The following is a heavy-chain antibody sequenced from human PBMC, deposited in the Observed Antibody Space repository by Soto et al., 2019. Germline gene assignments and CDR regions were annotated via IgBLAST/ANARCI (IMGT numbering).Heavy chain of an antibody. V-gene: IGHV1-69*13. CDR2: IIPIFGTA. D-gene: IGHD3-22*01. CDR3: AKAMIFADYYYGMDV. J-gene: IGHJ6*02. CDR1: GGTFSSYA. Sequence: SVKVACKASGGTFSSYAISWVRQAPGQGLEWMGGIIPIFGTANYAQKFQGRVTITADESTSTAYMELSSLRSEDTAVYYCAKAMIFADYYYGMDVWGQGTKVTVSS.